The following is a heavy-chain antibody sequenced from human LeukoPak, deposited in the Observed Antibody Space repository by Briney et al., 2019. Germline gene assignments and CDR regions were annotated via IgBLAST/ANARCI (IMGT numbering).Heavy chain of an antibody. D-gene: IGHD1-7*01. CDR1: GFTFSSYG. Sequence: GRSLRLSCAASGFTFSSYGMHWVRQAPGKGLEWVAVIWYDGSYKYYADSVKGRFTISRDNSKNTVYLQMNSLRAEDTAVYYCAKTPSRYNWNYGNWYFDYWGQGTLVTVSS. V-gene: IGHV3-33*06. CDR2: IWYDGSYK. J-gene: IGHJ4*02. CDR3: AKTPSRYNWNYGNWYFDY.